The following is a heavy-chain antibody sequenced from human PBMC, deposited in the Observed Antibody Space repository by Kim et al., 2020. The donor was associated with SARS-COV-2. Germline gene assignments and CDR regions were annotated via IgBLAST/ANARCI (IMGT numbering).Heavy chain of an antibody. J-gene: IGHJ6*03. V-gene: IGHV4-59*01. CDR3: AKSLDYSYYMDV. Sequence: DNHPPLESRVTISLDTSKNHFSLKLRSVTAADTAVYFCAKSLDYSYYMDVWGEGTTVVVSS.